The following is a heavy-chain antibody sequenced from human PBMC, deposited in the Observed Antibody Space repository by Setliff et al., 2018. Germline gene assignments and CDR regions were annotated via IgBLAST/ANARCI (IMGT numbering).Heavy chain of an antibody. CDR3: AREPIAVAVDHNWFDP. Sequence: SVKVSCKASGGTFSSYAISWVRQAPGQGLEWMGGIIPILGIANYAQKFQGRVTITADKSTSTAYMELSSLRSDDTAVYYCAREPIAVAVDHNWFDPWGQGTLVTVSS. J-gene: IGHJ5*02. CDR1: GGTFSSYA. V-gene: IGHV1-69*10. CDR2: IIPILGIA. D-gene: IGHD6-19*01.